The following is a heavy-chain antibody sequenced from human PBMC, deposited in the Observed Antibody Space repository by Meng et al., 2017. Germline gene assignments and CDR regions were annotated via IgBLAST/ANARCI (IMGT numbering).Heavy chain of an antibody. Sequence: VQRVQSGAKVKTLGAPVKVSCKASGYTFTGYYMHLVRQAPGQRLEWMGGIIPIFGTANYAQKFQGRVTITADKSTSTAYMELSSLRSEDTAVYYCARGVGYGGNSLYFDYWGQGTLVTVSS. V-gene: IGHV1-69*06. D-gene: IGHD4-23*01. J-gene: IGHJ4*02. CDR2: IIPIFGTA. CDR1: GYTFTGYY. CDR3: ARGVGYGGNSLYFDY.